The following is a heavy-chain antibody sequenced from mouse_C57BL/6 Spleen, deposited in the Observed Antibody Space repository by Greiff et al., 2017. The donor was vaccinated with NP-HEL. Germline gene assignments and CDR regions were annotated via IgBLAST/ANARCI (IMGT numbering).Heavy chain of an antibody. CDR3: ASTPSSTGYFDY. V-gene: IGHV1-50*01. CDR2: IDPSDSYT. D-gene: IGHD1-1*01. CDR1: GYTFTSYW. J-gene: IGHJ2*01. Sequence: QVQLQQPGAELVKPGASVKLSCKASGYTFTSYWMQWVKQRPGQGLEWIGEIDPSDSYTNYNQKFKGKATLTVDTSTSTAYMQLSSLTSEDSAVYYCASTPSSTGYFDYWGQGTTLTVSS.